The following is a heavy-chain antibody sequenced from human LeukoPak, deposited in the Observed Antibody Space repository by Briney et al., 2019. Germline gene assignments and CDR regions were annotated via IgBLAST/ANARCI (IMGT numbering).Heavy chain of an antibody. CDR3: ARLSAYYDFWRFGGGTSYFDY. CDR2: IYYSGST. V-gene: IGHV4-59*01. J-gene: IGHJ4*02. Sequence: PSETLSLTCTVSGGSISSYYWSWIRQPPGKGLEWIGYIYYSGSTNYNPSLKSRVTISVDTSKNQFSLKLSSVTAADTAVYYCARLSAYYDFWRFGGGTSYFDYWGQGTLVTVSS. D-gene: IGHD3-3*01. CDR1: GGSISSYY.